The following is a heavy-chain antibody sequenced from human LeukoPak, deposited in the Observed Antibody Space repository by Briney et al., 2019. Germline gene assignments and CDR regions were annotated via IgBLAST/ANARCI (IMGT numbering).Heavy chain of an antibody. J-gene: IGHJ3*02. Sequence: PGGSLRLSCAASGFTITAYAMSWVRQSPGKGLEWVSGIGITSEYIHYADSVKGRFTISRDNSKNTVYLEMSSLRAEDAAVHYCAKDPNGDYVGAFDTWGQGTMVIVSS. CDR2: IGITSEYI. CDR3: AKDPNGDYVGAFDT. V-gene: IGHV3-23*01. D-gene: IGHD4-17*01. CDR1: GFTITAYA.